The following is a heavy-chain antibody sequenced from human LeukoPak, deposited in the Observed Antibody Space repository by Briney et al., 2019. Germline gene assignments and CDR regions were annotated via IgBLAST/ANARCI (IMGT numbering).Heavy chain of an antibody. Sequence: VGSLRLSCTPSGFTFTTYAIIWVRQAPGKGLEWVSSISANSGTTYYADSVKGRVTISRDNSKSTLDLQINSLRVDDTAKYYCARCRTGAGRYYLDFWGRGTVVSVST. V-gene: IGHV3-23*01. J-gene: IGHJ4*02. D-gene: IGHD3-10*01. CDR2: ISANSGTT. CDR3: ARCRTGAGRYYLDF. CDR1: GFTFTTYA.